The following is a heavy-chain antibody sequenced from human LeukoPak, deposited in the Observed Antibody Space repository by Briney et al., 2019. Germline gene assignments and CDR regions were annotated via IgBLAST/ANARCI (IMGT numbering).Heavy chain of an antibody. Sequence: PETLSLTCAVYGESFSGYYWSWIRQPPGKGLEWIGEVNHSGSTNYNPSRKSRVTISVDTSKNQFSLKLSSVTAADTGVYYCARAEITAAGVPFDYWGQGTLVTVSS. CDR1: GESFSGYY. CDR2: VNHSGST. J-gene: IGHJ4*02. CDR3: ARAEITAAGVPFDY. V-gene: IGHV4-34*01. D-gene: IGHD6-13*01.